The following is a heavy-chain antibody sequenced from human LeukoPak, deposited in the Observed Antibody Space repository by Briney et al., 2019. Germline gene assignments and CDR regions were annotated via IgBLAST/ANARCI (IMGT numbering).Heavy chain of an antibody. CDR2: INHSGST. J-gene: IGHJ4*02. V-gene: IGHV4-34*01. CDR3: ARETKTYYFDSSAYYPYYFDS. CDR1: GGSFSGYY. Sequence: ASETLSLTCAVYGGSFSGYYWSWIRQPPGKGLEWIGEINHSGSTNYNPSLKSRVTISVDTSKNQFSLKLSSVTAADTAVYYCARETKTYYFDSSAYYPYYFDSWGQGTLVTVSS. D-gene: IGHD3-22*01.